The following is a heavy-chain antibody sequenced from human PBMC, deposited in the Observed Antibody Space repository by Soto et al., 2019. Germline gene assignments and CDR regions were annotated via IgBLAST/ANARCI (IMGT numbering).Heavy chain of an antibody. D-gene: IGHD5-12*01. CDR1: SGSISSNNW. CDR3: ANSPGGYDDFPF. CDR2: IYPSGST. Sequence: PSETLSLTCAVSSGSISSNNWWSWVRRPPGKGLEWIGEIYPSGSTYCSPSLKSRVTISVDKSKNQFSLELTSVTAADTAIYYCANSPGGYDDFPFWGQGTLVTVSS. J-gene: IGHJ4*02. V-gene: IGHV4-4*02.